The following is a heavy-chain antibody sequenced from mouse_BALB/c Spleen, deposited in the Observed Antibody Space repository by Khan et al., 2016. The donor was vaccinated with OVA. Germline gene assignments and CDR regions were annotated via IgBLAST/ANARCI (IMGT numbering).Heavy chain of an antibody. J-gene: IGHJ3*01. D-gene: IGHD2-2*01. CDR2: IDPFSGGT. CDR1: GYSFTTYY. Sequence: VQLKQSGPELMKPGASVKISCKASGYSFTTYYIHWVMQSHGTSLEWIGYIDPFSGGTTYNQKFKGKATLTVDKSSSTAYIHLTNLTSEDSAVYYCTRHGYVAWFTYWGQGTLVTVSA. CDR3: TRHGYVAWFTY. V-gene: IGHV1S135*01.